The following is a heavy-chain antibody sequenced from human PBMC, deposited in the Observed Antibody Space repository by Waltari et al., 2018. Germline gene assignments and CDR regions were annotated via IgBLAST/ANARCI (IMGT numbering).Heavy chain of an antibody. CDR3: ARGPRSTSSYLDS. Sequence: QLQLQESGPGLVKPSETLSFTCTVSGGSISSSSYYWGWIRQPPGKGLEWIGCSYYSGSTYDTPSPKSRVTLSLATSKNQFSLKLSFVTAADTAVYYCARGPRSTSSYLDSWGQGTLVTVSS. J-gene: IGHJ4*02. CDR1: GGSISSSSYY. CDR2: SYYSGST. V-gene: IGHV4-39*07. D-gene: IGHD6-6*01.